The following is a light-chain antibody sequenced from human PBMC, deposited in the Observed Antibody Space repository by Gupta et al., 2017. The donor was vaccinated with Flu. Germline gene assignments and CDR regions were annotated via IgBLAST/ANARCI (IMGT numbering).Light chain of an antibody. CDR2: EGS. J-gene: IGLJ2*01. CDR1: SSDVESYKF. CDR3: CSYAGSTTVV. Sequence: QSALTQPASVSGSPGQSITISCTGTSSDVESYKFVSWYQHHPGKAPKLMIYEGSERPSGVSNRLSGSKSGNTASLTISGLQAEDEADYYCCSYAGSTTVVFGGGTKLTVL. V-gene: IGLV2-23*01.